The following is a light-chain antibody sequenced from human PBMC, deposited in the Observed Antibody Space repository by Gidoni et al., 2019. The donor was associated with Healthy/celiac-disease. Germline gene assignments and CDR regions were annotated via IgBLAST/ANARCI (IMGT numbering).Light chain of an antibody. CDR1: QSINSY. Sequence: DIQMTQSPSSLSASVGDRVIITCRESQSINSYLNWYQQKPGKAPKLLIYAASSLQSGVPSRFSGSGSGTDFTLTISSLQPEDFATYYCQQSYSTRWTFGQGTKVEIK. V-gene: IGKV1-39*01. CDR3: QQSYSTRWT. CDR2: AAS. J-gene: IGKJ1*01.